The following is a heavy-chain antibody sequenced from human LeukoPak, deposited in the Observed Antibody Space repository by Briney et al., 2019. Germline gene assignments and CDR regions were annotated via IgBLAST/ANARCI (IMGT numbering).Heavy chain of an antibody. CDR2: ISYDGSNK. D-gene: IGHD2-21*01. V-gene: IGHV3-30*18. CDR1: GYTFSSYG. Sequence: GGSLRLSCAASGYTFSSYGIHWVRQAPGKGLEWVAVISYDGSNKYYADSVKGRFTISRDNSKNTLYLQMNSLRAEDTAVYYCAKDRVGIGGLFDYWGQGTLVTVSS. J-gene: IGHJ4*02. CDR3: AKDRVGIGGLFDY.